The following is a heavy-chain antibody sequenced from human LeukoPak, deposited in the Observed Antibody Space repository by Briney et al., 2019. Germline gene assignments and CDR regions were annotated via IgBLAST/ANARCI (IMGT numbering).Heavy chain of an antibody. CDR3: AKDTPTTGYHLDS. Sequence: PGGSLRLSCTASGFTFGDYAMTWVRQAPGKGLEWVAFIRYDGSDKSYADSVKGRFTISRDNSENTLYLQINSLRVEDTAVYYCAKDTPTTGYHLDSWGQGTLVTVSS. D-gene: IGHD1-1*01. CDR1: GFTFGDYA. J-gene: IGHJ4*02. CDR2: IRYDGSDK. V-gene: IGHV3-30*02.